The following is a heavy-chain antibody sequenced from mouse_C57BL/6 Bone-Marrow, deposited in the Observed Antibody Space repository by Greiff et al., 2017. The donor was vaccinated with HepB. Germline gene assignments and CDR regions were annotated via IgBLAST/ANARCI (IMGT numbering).Heavy chain of an antibody. V-gene: IGHV14-4*01. Sequence: EVQGVESGAELVRPGASVKLSCTASGFNIKDDYMHWVKQRPEQGLEWIGWIDPENGDTEYASKFQGKATITADTSSNTAYLQLSSLTSEDTAVYYCTTHYGNYEDYWGQGTTLTVSS. CDR1: GFNIKDDY. CDR2: IDPENGDT. J-gene: IGHJ2*01. D-gene: IGHD2-1*01. CDR3: TTHYGNYEDY.